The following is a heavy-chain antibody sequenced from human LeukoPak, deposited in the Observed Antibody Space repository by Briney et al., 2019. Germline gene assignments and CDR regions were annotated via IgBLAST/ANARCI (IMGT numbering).Heavy chain of an antibody. CDR3: ARSGYSGYEADY. CDR2: IYPRDSDT. J-gene: IGHJ4*02. V-gene: IGHV5-51*01. CDR1: GYPFTSNW. Sequence: SGESLQISCQASGYPFTSNWIGWVRQVPGEGLEWVGIIYPRDSDTRYSPSFQGQVTISADKSISTAYLQWGSLEASDTAMYYCARSGYSGYEADYWGQGTLVTVSS. D-gene: IGHD5-12*01.